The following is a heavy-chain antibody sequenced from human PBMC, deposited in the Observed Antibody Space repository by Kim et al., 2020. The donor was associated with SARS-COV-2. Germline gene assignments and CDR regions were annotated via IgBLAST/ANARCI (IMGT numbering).Heavy chain of an antibody. CDR3: ASIGSTQTVNWYFDL. CDR2: IYYSGST. CDR1: GGSISSSSYY. D-gene: IGHD1-26*01. J-gene: IGHJ2*01. V-gene: IGHV4-39*01. Sequence: SETLSLTCTVSGGSISSSSYYWGWIRQPPGKGLEWIGSIYYSGSTYYNPSLKSRVTISVDTSKNQFSLKLSSVTAADTAVYYCASIGSTQTVNWYFDLWGRGTLVTVSS.